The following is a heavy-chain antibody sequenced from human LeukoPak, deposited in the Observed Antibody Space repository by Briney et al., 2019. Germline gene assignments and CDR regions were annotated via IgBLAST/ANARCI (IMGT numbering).Heavy chain of an antibody. CDR2: FDPEDGET. Sequence: GASVKVSCKVSGYTLTELSMHWVRQAPGKGLEWMGGFDPEDGETIYAQKFQGRVTMTEDTSTDTAYMELSGLRSEDTAVYYCWSISYYYYYYMDVWGKGTTVTVSS. V-gene: IGHV1-24*01. J-gene: IGHJ6*03. CDR1: GYTLTELS. CDR3: WSISYYYYYYMDV.